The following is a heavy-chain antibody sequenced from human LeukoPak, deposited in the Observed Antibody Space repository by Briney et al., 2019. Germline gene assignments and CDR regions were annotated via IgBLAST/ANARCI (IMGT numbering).Heavy chain of an antibody. V-gene: IGHV1-18*01. CDR2: ISAYNGNT. D-gene: IGHD6-19*01. J-gene: IGHJ4*02. CDR1: GGTFSSYA. CDR3: ARDDTGIAVAGIDY. Sequence: ASVKVSCKASGGTFSSYAISWVRQAPGQGLEWMGWISAYNGNTNYAQKLQGRVTMTTDTSTSTAYMELRSLRSDDTAVYYCARDDTGIAVAGIDYWGQGTLVTVSS.